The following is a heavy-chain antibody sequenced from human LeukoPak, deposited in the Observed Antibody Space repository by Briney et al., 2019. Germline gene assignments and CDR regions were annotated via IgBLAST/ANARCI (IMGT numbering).Heavy chain of an antibody. J-gene: IGHJ6*02. CDR2: ISYDGSNE. Sequence: GGSLRLSCAASGFTFSTYTMHWVRQAPGKGLEWVAVISYDGSNEYYADSVKGRFTISRDNSKSTLYLQVNSLRTEDTAVYYCARDRSLYYYDGMDVWGQGTTVTVSS. CDR3: ARDRSLYYYDGMDV. CDR1: GFTFSTYT. V-gene: IGHV3-30-3*01.